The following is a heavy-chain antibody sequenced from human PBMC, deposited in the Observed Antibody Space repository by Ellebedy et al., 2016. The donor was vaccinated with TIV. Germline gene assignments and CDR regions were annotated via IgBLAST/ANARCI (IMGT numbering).Heavy chain of an antibody. J-gene: IGHJ1*01. CDR2: INPYSGDT. Sequence: ASVKVSXXTSGYTFNIYGITWVRQAPGQGLEWVGWINPYSGDTTHAHEVQGRVTMTTDTSTSTAYMDLRSLRSDDTAIYYCARIAAAGKRAFDLWGQGTLVTVSP. V-gene: IGHV1-18*01. CDR3: ARIAAAGKRAFDL. CDR1: GYTFNIYG. D-gene: IGHD6-25*01.